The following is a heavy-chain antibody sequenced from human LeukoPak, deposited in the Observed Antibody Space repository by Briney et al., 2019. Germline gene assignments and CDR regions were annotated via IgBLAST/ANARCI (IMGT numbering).Heavy chain of an antibody. D-gene: IGHD3-22*01. Sequence: GESLKISRKGSGYSFTSYWISWVRQMPGKGLEWMGRIDPSDSYTNYSPSFQGHVTISADKSISTAYLQWSSLKASDTAMYYCARGALSDYYDSSGYLDYWGQGTLVTVSS. V-gene: IGHV5-10-1*01. CDR3: ARGALSDYYDSSGYLDY. CDR1: GYSFTSYW. J-gene: IGHJ4*02. CDR2: IDPSDSYT.